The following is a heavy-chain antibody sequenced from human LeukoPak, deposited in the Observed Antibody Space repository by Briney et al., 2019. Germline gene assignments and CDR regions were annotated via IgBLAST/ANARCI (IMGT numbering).Heavy chain of an antibody. Sequence: GGSLRLSCAASGFTFSSYAMHWVRQAPGKGLEWVAVISYDGSNKYYADSVKGRFTISRDNSKNTLYPQMNGLRAEDTAVYYCARGLYCSSTSCSTLDYWGQGTLVTVSS. V-gene: IGHV3-30-3*01. CDR1: GFTFSSYA. D-gene: IGHD2-2*01. CDR3: ARGLYCSSTSCSTLDY. J-gene: IGHJ4*02. CDR2: ISYDGSNK.